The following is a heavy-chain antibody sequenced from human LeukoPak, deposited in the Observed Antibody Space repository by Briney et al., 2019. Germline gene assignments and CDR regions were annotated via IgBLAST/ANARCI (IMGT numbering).Heavy chain of an antibody. CDR3: AKRPHGFDV. V-gene: IGHV3-23*01. Sequence: GGSLRLSCAASGFTISSYAMSWVRQAPGKGLEWVSGIGINGGSTYYADFVKGRFIISRDNSKNTLYLQMNSLRAEDTVLYYCAKRPHGFDVWGQGTKVTVSS. J-gene: IGHJ3*01. CDR1: GFTISSYA. CDR2: IGINGGST.